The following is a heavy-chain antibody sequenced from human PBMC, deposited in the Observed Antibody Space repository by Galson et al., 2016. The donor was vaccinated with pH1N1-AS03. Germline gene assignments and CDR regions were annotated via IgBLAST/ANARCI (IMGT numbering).Heavy chain of an antibody. CDR1: GFTFNRNS. D-gene: IGHD5-12*01. V-gene: IGHV3-21*01. CDR2: ISSSSSYI. J-gene: IGHJ6*02. CDR3: AGHSDSGGWYSDGMDV. Sequence: SLRLSCAASGFTFNRNSMNWVRQAPGKGLEWVACISSSSSYIYYADSVKGRFTVSRDNARKSPYLAMNSLRAEDTAVYYCAGHSDSGGWYSDGMDVWGQGTTVTVSS.